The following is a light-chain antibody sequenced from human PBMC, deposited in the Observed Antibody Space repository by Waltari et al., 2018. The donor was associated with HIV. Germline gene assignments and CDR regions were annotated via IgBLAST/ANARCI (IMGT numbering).Light chain of an antibody. V-gene: IGLV3-21*02. J-gene: IGLJ2*01. CDR1: DIGSKG. CDR3: QVWDSATDLRV. Sequence: SYVLTQPPSVSVAPGQTARITCGGNDIGSKGVHWYQQKPSQAPLLVVDEDSGRPSGIPGGVSGSSCWNTATLTISRVEAGDAAGSCCQVWDSATDLRVFGAGTKLPV. CDR2: EDS.